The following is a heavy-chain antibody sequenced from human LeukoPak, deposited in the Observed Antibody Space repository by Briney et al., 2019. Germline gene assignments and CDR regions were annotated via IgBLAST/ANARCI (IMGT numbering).Heavy chain of an antibody. V-gene: IGHV4-34*01. CDR2: INHSGST. CDR1: GGSFSDYY. D-gene: IGHD3-10*01. Sequence: KPSETLSLTCTVYGGSFSDYYWSWIRQPPGKGLEWIGEINHSGSTNYNPSLKSRVTISGDTSKNQFSLKLSSVTAADTAVYYCARHVWFGDGRFDPWGQGTLVTVSS. CDR3: ARHVWFGDGRFDP. J-gene: IGHJ5*02.